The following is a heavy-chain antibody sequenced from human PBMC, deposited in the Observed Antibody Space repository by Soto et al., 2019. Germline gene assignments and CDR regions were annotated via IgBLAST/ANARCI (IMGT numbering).Heavy chain of an antibody. CDR1: GGSISSSNYY. D-gene: IGHD1-26*01. CDR2: IFFSGNT. J-gene: IGHJ5*02. V-gene: IGHV4-39*01. CDR3: ARHIALLSTFKYWFDP. Sequence: PSETLSLTCTVSGGSISSSNYYWGWIRQPPGKGLEWIGSIFFSGNTYYNPSLKSRVIISVDTSKNQFSLKLSSVTAADTAVYYCARHIALLSTFKYWFDPWGQGTLVTVSS.